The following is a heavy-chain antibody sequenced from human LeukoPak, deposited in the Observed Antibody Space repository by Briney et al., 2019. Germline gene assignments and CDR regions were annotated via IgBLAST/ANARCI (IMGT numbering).Heavy chain of an antibody. Sequence: GGSLRLSCAASGFTFGSYSMNWVRQAPGKGLEWVSYISSSSSTIYYADSVKGRFTISRDNAKNSLYLQMNSLRAADTAVYYCARDRLGRITGTTSPQGYWGQGTLVTVSS. V-gene: IGHV3-48*01. CDR2: ISSSSSTI. CDR3: ARDRLGRITGTTSPQGY. D-gene: IGHD1-7*01. CDR1: GFTFGSYS. J-gene: IGHJ4*02.